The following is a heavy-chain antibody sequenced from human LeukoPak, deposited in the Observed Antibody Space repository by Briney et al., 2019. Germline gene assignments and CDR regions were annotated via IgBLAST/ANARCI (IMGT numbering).Heavy chain of an antibody. J-gene: IGHJ4*02. V-gene: IGHV4-59*01. CDR2: IYYSGST. D-gene: IGHD6-6*01. CDR3: ARDRSSSPTGIDY. CDR1: GGSISSYY. Sequence: SETLSLTCTVSGGSISSYYWSWLRQPPGKGLEWIGYIYYSGSTNYNPSLKSRVTISVDTSKNQFSLKLSSVTAADTAVYYCARDRSSSPTGIDYWGQGTLVTVSS.